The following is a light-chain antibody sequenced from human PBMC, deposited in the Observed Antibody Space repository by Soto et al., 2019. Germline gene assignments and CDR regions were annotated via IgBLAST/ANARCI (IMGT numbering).Light chain of an antibody. J-gene: IGLJ1*01. V-gene: IGLV1-44*01. CDR1: SSNIGSNT. CDR3: AAWDDSLNGYV. Sequence: QSVLTQPPSASGTPGQRVTIPCAGSSSNIGSNTVNWYQRLPGTAPKLLIYSNDQRPSGVPDRFSGSKSGTSASLAISGLQSDDEADYYCAAWDDSLNGYVFGTGTKVTVL. CDR2: SND.